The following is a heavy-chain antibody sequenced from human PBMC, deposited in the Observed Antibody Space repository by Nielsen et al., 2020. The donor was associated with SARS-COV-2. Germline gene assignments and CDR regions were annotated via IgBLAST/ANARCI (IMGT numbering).Heavy chain of an antibody. CDR3: AKDGHSSGWYGAPDY. Sequence: SLKISCAASGFTFDDYAMHWVRQAPGKGLEWVSGISWNSGSIGYADSVKGRFTISRDNAKNSLYLQMNSLRAEDTALYYCAKDGHSSGWYGAPDYWGQGNLVTVSS. V-gene: IGHV3-9*01. CDR2: ISWNSGSI. D-gene: IGHD6-19*01. J-gene: IGHJ4*02. CDR1: GFTFDDYA.